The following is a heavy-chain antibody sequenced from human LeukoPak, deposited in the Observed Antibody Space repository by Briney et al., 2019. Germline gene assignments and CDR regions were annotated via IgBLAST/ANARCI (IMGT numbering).Heavy chain of an antibody. V-gene: IGHV3-33*07. D-gene: IGHD5-24*01. CDR1: GFTFSSYG. Sequence: GGSLRLSCAASGFTFSSYGMYWVRQAPGKGLEWLAVIWHDGSAEFYADSVRGRFTISRDNSRNTVYLQMTSLRAKDTALYYCARDSRGGWSGYFDLWGQGPWSPSPQ. CDR3: ARDSRGGWSGYFDL. J-gene: IGHJ4*02. CDR2: IWHDGSAE.